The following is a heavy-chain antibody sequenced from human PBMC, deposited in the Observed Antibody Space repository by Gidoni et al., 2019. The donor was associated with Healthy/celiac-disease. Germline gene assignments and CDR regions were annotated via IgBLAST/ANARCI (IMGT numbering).Heavy chain of an antibody. CDR3: TRRGGTVTKTRVD. Sequence: EVQLVESGGGLVQPGGSLKLSCAASGFTFSGSAMHWVRQASGKGLEWVGRIRSKANSYATAYAASVKGRFTISRDDSKNTAYLQMNSLKTEDTAVYYCTRRGGTVTKTRVDWGQGTLVTVSS. D-gene: IGHD4-17*01. J-gene: IGHJ4*02. CDR1: GFTFSGSA. CDR2: IRSKANSYAT. V-gene: IGHV3-73*02.